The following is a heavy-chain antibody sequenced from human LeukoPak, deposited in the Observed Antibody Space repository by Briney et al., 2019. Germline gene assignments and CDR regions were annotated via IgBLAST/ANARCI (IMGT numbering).Heavy chain of an antibody. J-gene: IGHJ4*02. CDR2: ISGSGGST. V-gene: IGHV3-23*01. Sequence: QSGGSLRLSCAASGFTFSSYAMSWVRQAPGKGLEWVSGISGSGGSTYYADSVKGRFSISRDNSKNTLYLQMNSLRAEDTAVYYCAKENNTAMVKRMFDYWGQGTLVTVSS. D-gene: IGHD5-18*01. CDR1: GFTFSSYA. CDR3: AKENNTAMVKRMFDY.